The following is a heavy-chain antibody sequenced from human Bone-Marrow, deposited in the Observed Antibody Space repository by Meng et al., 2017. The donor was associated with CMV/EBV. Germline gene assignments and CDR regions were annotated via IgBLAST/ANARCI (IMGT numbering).Heavy chain of an antibody. D-gene: IGHD3-3*01. CDR1: GFTFSSYS. CDR3: ARMYYDFWSGSREFDY. Sequence: GGSLRLSCAASGFTFSSYSMNWVRQAPGKGLEWVSVIYSGDSTYYADSVKGRFTISRDNSKNTLYLQMNSLRAEDTAVYYCARMYYDFWSGSREFDYWGQGTLVTVSS. CDR2: IYSGDST. J-gene: IGHJ4*02. V-gene: IGHV3-53*01.